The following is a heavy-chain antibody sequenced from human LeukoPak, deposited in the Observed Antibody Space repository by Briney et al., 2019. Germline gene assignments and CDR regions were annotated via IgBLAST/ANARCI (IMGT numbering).Heavy chain of an antibody. CDR2: IYYTGTA. D-gene: IGHD3-16*01. J-gene: IGHJ3*02. CDR1: GGSINSSNYY. V-gene: IGHV4-39*01. CDR3: ARRLSSDAFDI. Sequence: PSETLSLTCTVSGGSINSSNYYWGWIRQPPGKGLEWIGSIYYTGTAYYIPSLKSRVTISVDTSKNQFSLKLSSVTAADTAVYYCARRLSSDAFDIWGQGTMVTVSS.